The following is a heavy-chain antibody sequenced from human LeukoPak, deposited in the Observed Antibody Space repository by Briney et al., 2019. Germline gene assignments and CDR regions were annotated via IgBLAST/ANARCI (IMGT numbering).Heavy chain of an antibody. CDR1: GGSISSYY. CDR2: IYYSGST. CDR3: ARAAAASNGYYYYYYMDV. V-gene: IGHV4-59*01. D-gene: IGHD6-13*01. J-gene: IGHJ6*03. Sequence: SETLSLTCTVSGGSISSYYWSWIRQPPGKGLEWRGYIYYSGSTNYNPSLKSRVTISVDTSKNQFSLKLSSVTAADTAVYYCARAAAASNGYYYYYYMDVWGKGTTVTVSS.